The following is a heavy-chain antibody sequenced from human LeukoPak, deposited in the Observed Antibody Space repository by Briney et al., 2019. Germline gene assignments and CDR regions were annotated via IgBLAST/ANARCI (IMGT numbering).Heavy chain of an antibody. CDR1: GGSISSYY. CDR2: IYYSGST. J-gene: IGHJ2*01. D-gene: IGHD6-13*01. V-gene: IGHV4-59*01. Sequence: PSETLSLTCTVSGGSISSYYWSWIRQPPGKGLEWIGYIYYSGSTNYNPSLKSRVTISVDTSKNQFSLKLSSVTAADTAVYYCARSIAAAGTKHWYFDLWGRGTLVTVSS. CDR3: ARSIAAAGTKHWYFDL.